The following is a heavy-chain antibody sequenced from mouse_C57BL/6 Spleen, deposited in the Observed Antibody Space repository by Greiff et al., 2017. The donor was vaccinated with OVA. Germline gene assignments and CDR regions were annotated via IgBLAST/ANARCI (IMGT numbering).Heavy chain of an antibody. CDR3: ARRGLFMTTVVAEYYCDY. J-gene: IGHJ2*01. CDR1: GYTFTGYW. CDR2: ILPGSGST. Sequence: VQLQQSGAELMKPGASVKLSCKATGYTFTGYWIEWVKQRPGHGLEWIGEILPGSGSTNYNEKFKGKATFTADTSSNTASMQLSSLTTEDAAIDYCARRGLFMTTVVAEYYCDYGGQGTTLTVSS. D-gene: IGHD1-1*01. V-gene: IGHV1-9*01.